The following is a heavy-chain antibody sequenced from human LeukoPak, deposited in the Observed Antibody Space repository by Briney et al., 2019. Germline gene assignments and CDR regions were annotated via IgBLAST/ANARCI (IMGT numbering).Heavy chain of an antibody. V-gene: IGHV4-61*01. CDR1: GGSISSGPYF. Sequence: SETLSLTCSVSGGSISSGPYFWSWIRQSPGQGLEWIGYIWPSGSTNYNPSLKSRVTISVDTSKNQFSLKLSSVTAADTAVYYCARLPAAMGLYYFDYWGQGTLVTVSS. J-gene: IGHJ4*02. CDR3: ARLPAAMGLYYFDY. D-gene: IGHD2-2*01. CDR2: IWPSGST.